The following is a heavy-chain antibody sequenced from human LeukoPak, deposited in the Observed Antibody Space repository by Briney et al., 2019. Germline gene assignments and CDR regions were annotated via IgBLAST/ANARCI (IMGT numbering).Heavy chain of an antibody. CDR1: GGSISSSSYY. Sequence: SETLSLTCTVSGGSISSSSYYWGWIRQPPGKGLEWIGSIYYSGSTYYNPSLKSRVTISVDTSKNQSSLKLSSVTAADTAVYYCASSRDDAFDIWGQGTMVTVSS. V-gene: IGHV4-39*07. D-gene: IGHD5-24*01. CDR2: IYYSGST. J-gene: IGHJ3*02. CDR3: ASSRDDAFDI.